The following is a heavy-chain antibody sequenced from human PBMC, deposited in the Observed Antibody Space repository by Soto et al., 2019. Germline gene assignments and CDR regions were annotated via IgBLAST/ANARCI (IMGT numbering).Heavy chain of an antibody. Sequence: SETLSLTCAVSGGSISSSNLWSLVRQPPGKGLEWIGEIYHSGSTNYNPSLKSRGTISVDKSKNQFSLKLSSVTAADTAVYYCARDYMVRGVMRWFDPWGQGTLVT. J-gene: IGHJ5*02. V-gene: IGHV4-4*02. CDR3: ARDYMVRGVMRWFDP. CDR2: IYHSGST. D-gene: IGHD3-10*01. CDR1: GGSISSSNL.